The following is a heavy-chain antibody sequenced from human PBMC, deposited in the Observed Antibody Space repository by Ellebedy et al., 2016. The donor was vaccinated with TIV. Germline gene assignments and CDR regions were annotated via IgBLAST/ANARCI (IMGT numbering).Heavy chain of an antibody. CDR3: AKEGHVDIVATIPPYFDY. CDR1: GLTFSSYG. D-gene: IGHD5-12*01. Sequence: GESLKISXAASGLTFSSYGMHWVRQAPGKGLEWVTIISYDGSNTYYADSVKGRFTISRDNSKNTLYLQMNSLRPEDTAVYYCAKEGHVDIVATIPPYFDYWGQGTLVTVSS. J-gene: IGHJ4*02. CDR2: ISYDGSNT. V-gene: IGHV3-30*18.